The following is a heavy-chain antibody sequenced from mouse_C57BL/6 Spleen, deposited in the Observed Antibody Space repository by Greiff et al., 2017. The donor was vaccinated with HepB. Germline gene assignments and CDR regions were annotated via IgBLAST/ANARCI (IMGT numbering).Heavy chain of an antibody. J-gene: IGHJ2*01. CDR2: ISYDGSN. CDR1: GYSITSGYY. V-gene: IGHV3-6*01. CDR3: ASNLPFDC. D-gene: IGHD6-1*01. Sequence: VQLKESGPGLVKPSQSLSLTCSVTGYSITSGYYWNWIRQFPGNKLEWMGYISYDGSNNYNPSLKNRISITRDTSKNQFFLKLNSVTTEDTATYYCASNLPFDCWGQGTTLTVSS.